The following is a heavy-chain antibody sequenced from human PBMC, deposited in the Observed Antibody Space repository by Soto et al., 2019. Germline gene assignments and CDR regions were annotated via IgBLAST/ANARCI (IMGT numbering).Heavy chain of an antibody. D-gene: IGHD3-10*01. CDR2: IYYSGST. V-gene: IGHV4-61*01. CDR1: GGSVSSNTYY. CDR3: ARARITRVRGVMEFFDY. Sequence: SETLSLTCTVSGGSVSSNTYYWSWIRQPPGKGLEYIGYIYYSGSTNYNPSLKSRVTISVDTSKNQFSLKLNSVTAADTAVYYCARARITRVRGVMEFFDYWGQGILVTVSS. J-gene: IGHJ4*02.